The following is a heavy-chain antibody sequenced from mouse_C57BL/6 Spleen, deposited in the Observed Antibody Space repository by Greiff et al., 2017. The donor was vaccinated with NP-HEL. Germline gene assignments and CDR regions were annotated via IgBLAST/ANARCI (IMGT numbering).Heavy chain of an antibody. J-gene: IGHJ2*01. D-gene: IGHD2-5*01. CDR1: GYAFSSSW. CDR2: IYPGDGDT. Sequence: QVQLQQSGPELVKPGASVKISCKASGYAFSSSWMNWVKQRPGKGLEWIGRIYPGDGDTNYNGKFKGKATLTADKSSSTAYMQLSSLTSEDSAVYFCATAYYSNYFDYWGQGTTLTVSS. CDR3: ATAYYSNYFDY. V-gene: IGHV1-82*01.